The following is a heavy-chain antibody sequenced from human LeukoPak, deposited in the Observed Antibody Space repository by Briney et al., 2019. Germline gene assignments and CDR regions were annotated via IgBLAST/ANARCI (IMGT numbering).Heavy chain of an antibody. Sequence: GGSLRLSCAASGFTFSNYWMSWVRQAPGKGLEWLANINYDGSEMYYVDSVKGRFTISRDNGKNSLYLQINSQRADDTAVYYCARDQGSMIVVRTTSWYFDLWGRGTLVTVSS. V-gene: IGHV3-7*01. J-gene: IGHJ2*01. D-gene: IGHD3-22*01. CDR3: ARDQGSMIVVRTTSWYFDL. CDR2: INYDGSEM. CDR1: GFTFSNYW.